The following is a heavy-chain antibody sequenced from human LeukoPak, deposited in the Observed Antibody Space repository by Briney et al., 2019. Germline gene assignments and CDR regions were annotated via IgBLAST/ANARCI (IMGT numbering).Heavy chain of an antibody. CDR1: GYTFTSYA. CDR3: ARIDGQWLYDY. J-gene: IGHJ4*02. CDR2: INAGNGDT. V-gene: IGHV1-3*01. Sequence: ASVKVSCKASGYTFTSYAMHWVRQAPGQRLEWMGWINAGNGDTKYSQKFQGRVTITRDTSASTAYMELSSLRSEDTAVYYCARIDGQWLYDYWGQGTLVTVSS. D-gene: IGHD6-19*01.